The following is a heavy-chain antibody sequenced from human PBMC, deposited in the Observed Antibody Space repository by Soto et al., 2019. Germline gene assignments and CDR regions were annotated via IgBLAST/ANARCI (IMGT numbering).Heavy chain of an antibody. D-gene: IGHD2-15*01. CDR3: AKGSGRGGGPNWYFDL. V-gene: IGHV3-23*01. J-gene: IGHJ2*01. CDR1: GFTFSSYA. CDR2: ISGSGGST. Sequence: EVQLLESGGGLVQPGGSLRLSCAASGFTFSSYAMSWVRQAPGKGLEWVSAISGSGGSTYYADSVKGRFTISRDNSKNTLYQQMNSLRAEDTAVYYCAKGSGRGGGPNWYFDLWGRGTLVTVSS.